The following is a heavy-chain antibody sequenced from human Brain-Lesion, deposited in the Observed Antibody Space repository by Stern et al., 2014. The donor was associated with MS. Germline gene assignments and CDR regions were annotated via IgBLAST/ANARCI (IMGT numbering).Heavy chain of an antibody. V-gene: IGHV3-30*03. D-gene: IGHD6-19*01. Sequence: QVQLVESGGGVVQPGRSLRLSCAASGFTFSDYGMHWVRQAPGKGLEWVAVVSSDGTNKYYEDSVKGRFTISRDNSYNTLFLHMISLRAEDVAVYYCARAVAVGRDAFDFWGQGTRVIVSS. CDR3: ARAVAVGRDAFDF. CDR1: GFTFSDYG. CDR2: VSSDGTNK. J-gene: IGHJ3*01.